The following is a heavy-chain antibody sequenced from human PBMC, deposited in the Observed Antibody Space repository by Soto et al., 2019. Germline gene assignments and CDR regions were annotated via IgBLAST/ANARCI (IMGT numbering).Heavy chain of an antibody. V-gene: IGHV3-23*01. Sequence: GRSLRLSCAASGFTFSSYAMSWVRQAPGKGLEWVSAISGSGGSTYYADSVKGRFTISRDNSKNTLYLQMNSLRAEDTAVYYCAKSPYLMGATDLYYYYYAMAVWGQGTTVTVSS. D-gene: IGHD1-26*01. J-gene: IGHJ6*02. CDR1: GFTFSSYA. CDR2: ISGSGGST. CDR3: AKSPYLMGATDLYYYYYAMAV.